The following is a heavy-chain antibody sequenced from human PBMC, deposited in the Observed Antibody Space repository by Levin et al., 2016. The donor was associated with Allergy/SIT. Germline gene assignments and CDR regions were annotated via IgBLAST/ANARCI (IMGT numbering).Heavy chain of an antibody. CDR2: IYPGDSDT. CDR3: ARLQYYDILTGSDAFDI. CDR1: GYSFTSYW. J-gene: IGHJ3*02. D-gene: IGHD3-9*01. V-gene: IGHV5-51*01. Sequence: GESLKISCKGSGYSFTSYWIGWVRQMPGKGLEWMGIIYPGDSDTRYSPSFQGQVTISADKSISTAYLQWSSLKASDTAMYYCARLQYYDILTGSDAFDIWGQGTMVTVSS.